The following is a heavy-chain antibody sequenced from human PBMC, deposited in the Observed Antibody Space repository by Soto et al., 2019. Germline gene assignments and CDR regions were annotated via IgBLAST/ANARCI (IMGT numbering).Heavy chain of an antibody. Sequence: QVQLVQSGAEVKKPGASVKVSCKASGYTFTGYYMHWVRQAPGQGLEWMGWINPNSGGTNYAQKFQCWVTMTRDTSISTAYMELSRLRSDDTAVYYCARSLGYYYYYGMDVWGQGTTGTVSS. CDR1: GYTFTGYY. CDR2: INPNSGGT. J-gene: IGHJ6*02. D-gene: IGHD3-16*01. V-gene: IGHV1-2*04. CDR3: ARSLGYYYYYGMDV.